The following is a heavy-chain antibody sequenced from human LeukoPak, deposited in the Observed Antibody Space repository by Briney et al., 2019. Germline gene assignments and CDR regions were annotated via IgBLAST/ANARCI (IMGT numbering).Heavy chain of an antibody. V-gene: IGHV3-23*01. CDR2: ISGRGDGT. Sequence: PGGSLRLSCAASGFAFSSYAMTWVRQAPGKGLEWVSVISGRGDGTHYADSVKGRFSISRDNSKNTMYLQMSSLRAEVTALYYCVKGCSSTGCYTSEWWGQGTLVTVSS. J-gene: IGHJ4*02. D-gene: IGHD2-2*02. CDR1: GFAFSSYA. CDR3: VKGCSSTGCYTSEW.